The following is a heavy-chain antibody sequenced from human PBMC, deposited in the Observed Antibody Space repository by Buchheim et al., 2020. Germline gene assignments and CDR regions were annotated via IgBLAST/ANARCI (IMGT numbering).Heavy chain of an antibody. CDR3: AKDLVLRYFDRPWYYYGMDV. CDR2: ISYDGSNK. V-gene: IGHV3-30*18. CDR1: GFTFSSYG. J-gene: IGHJ6*02. Sequence: QVQLVESGGGVVQPGRSLRLSCAASGFTFSSYGMHWVRQAPGKGLEWVAVISYDGSNKYYADSVKGRFTISRDNSKNTLDLQMNSLRAEDTAVYYCAKDLVLRYFDRPWYYYGMDVWGQGTT. D-gene: IGHD3-9*01.